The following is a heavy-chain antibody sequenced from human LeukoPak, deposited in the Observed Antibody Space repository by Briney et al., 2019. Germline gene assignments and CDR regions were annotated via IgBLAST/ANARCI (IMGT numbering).Heavy chain of an antibody. CDR3: TTGPRFDY. CDR2: VDPENGEA. V-gene: IGHV1-69-2*01. CDR1: GYSLNDDY. Sequence: GASVKVSCKTSGYSLNDDYMSWVRQAPGKGLEWLGRVDPENGEAIYAERFQGRVTIIADIATSTSFLEITSLRYDDTAVFYCTTGPRFDYWGQGTLVTVAS. J-gene: IGHJ4*02.